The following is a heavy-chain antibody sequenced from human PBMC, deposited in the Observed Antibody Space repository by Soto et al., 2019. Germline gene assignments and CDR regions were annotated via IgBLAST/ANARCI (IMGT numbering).Heavy chain of an antibody. CDR3: ARDAGRHCSGGSCYYFDY. Sequence: SETLSLTCTVSGGSISSGGYYWSWIRQHPGKGLEWIGYIYYSGSTYYNPSLKSRVTISVDTSKNQFSLKLSSVTAADTAVYYCARDAGRHCSGGSCYYFDYWGQGTLVTVSS. J-gene: IGHJ4*02. D-gene: IGHD2-15*01. CDR2: IYYSGST. V-gene: IGHV4-31*03. CDR1: GGSISSGGYY.